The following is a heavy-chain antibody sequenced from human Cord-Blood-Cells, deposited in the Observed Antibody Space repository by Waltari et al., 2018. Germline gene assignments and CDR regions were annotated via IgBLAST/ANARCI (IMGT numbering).Heavy chain of an antibody. J-gene: IGHJ3*02. CDR2: IYPGDSYT. D-gene: IGHD3-3*01. Sequence: EVQLVQSGAEVKKPGESLKISCKGSGYSFTSYWIGWVRQMPGKGLEWMGIIYPGDSYTRYSPSFQGQVTISADKSISTAYLQWSSLKASDTAMYYCARPLGDFWSGYYDAFDIWGQGTMVTVSS. V-gene: IGHV5-51*01. CDR1: GYSFTSYW. CDR3: ARPLGDFWSGYYDAFDI.